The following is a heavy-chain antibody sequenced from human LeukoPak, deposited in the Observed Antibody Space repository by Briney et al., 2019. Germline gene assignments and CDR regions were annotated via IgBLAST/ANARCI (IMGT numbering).Heavy chain of an antibody. J-gene: IGHJ3*02. CDR2: IYHSGST. CDR1: GGSISSGGYS. D-gene: IGHD3-10*01. Sequence: SETLSLTCAVSGGSISSGGYSWSWIRQPPGKGLEWIGYIYHSGSTYYNPSLKSRVTISVDRSKNQFSLELSSVTAADTAVYYCARARGGDAFDIWGQGTMVTVSS. CDR3: ARARGGDAFDI. V-gene: IGHV4-30-2*01.